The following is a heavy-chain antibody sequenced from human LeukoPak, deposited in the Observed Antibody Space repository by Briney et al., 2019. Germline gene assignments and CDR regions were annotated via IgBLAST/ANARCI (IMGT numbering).Heavy chain of an antibody. CDR2: IKQDGSEK. CDR3: ARDGGRGGDLDY. J-gene: IGHJ4*02. D-gene: IGHD2-21*02. Sequence: TGGSLRLSCAASGFTFTTYWMHWVRQAPGKGLEWVANIKQDGSEKYYVDSAKGRFTISRDNGKNSVYLQMNSLRAEDTAVYYCARDGGRGGDLDYWGQGTLVTVSS. CDR1: GFTFTTYW. V-gene: IGHV3-7*01.